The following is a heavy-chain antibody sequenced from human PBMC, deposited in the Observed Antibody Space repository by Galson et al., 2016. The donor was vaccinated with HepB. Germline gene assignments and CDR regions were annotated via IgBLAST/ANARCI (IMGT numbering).Heavy chain of an antibody. Sequence: SETLSLTCAVSGGSISSSNWWSWVRQPPGKGLEWIGEIYHSGSTNYNPSLKNRVTISVDKSKNQFSLKLSSVTAADTAVYFCARGRDFNDIVVVPAAVPHFYYFDSWGQGTLVTVSS. CDR2: IYHSGST. V-gene: IGHV4-4*02. CDR3: ARGRDFNDIVVVPAAVPHFYYFDS. J-gene: IGHJ4*02. D-gene: IGHD2-2*01. CDR1: GGSISSSNW.